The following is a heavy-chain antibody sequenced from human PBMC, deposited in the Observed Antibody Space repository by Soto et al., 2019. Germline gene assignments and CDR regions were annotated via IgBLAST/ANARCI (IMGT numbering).Heavy chain of an antibody. J-gene: IGHJ3*02. D-gene: IGHD2-8*01. CDR3: ARGSRGYCTNGVCYDAFDI. Sequence: SETLSLTCAVYGGSFSGYYWSWIRQPPGKGLEWIGEINHSGSTNYNPSLKSRVTISVDTPKNQFSLKLSSVTAADTAVYYCARGSRGYCTNGVCYDAFDIWGQGTMVTVSS. CDR2: INHSGST. V-gene: IGHV4-34*01. CDR1: GGSFSGYY.